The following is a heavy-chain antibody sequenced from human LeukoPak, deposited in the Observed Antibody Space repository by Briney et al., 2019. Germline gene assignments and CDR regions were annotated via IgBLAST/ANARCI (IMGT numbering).Heavy chain of an antibody. CDR2: IYPGDSDT. Sequence: GVSLKISCKGSGYSFTSYWIGWVRQMPGKGLEWMGIIYPGDSDTRYSPSFQGQVTISADKSISTAYLQWSSLKASDTAMYYCARRDCSSTSCYPAGAFDIWGQGTMVTVSS. CDR1: GYSFTSYW. D-gene: IGHD2-2*01. V-gene: IGHV5-51*01. CDR3: ARRDCSSTSCYPAGAFDI. J-gene: IGHJ3*02.